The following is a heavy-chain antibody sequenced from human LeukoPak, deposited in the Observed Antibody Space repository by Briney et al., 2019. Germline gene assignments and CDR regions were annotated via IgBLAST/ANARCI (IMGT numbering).Heavy chain of an antibody. J-gene: IGHJ4*02. Sequence: GGSLSLSCAASGFTFSSYSMSWVRQAPGKGLEWVSSISSSSSYIYYADSVKGRFTISRDNAKNSLYLQMNSLRAEDTAVYYCARSPTAMAHFDYWGQGTLVTVSS. CDR1: GFTFSSYS. D-gene: IGHD5-18*01. CDR2: ISSSSSYI. CDR3: ARSPTAMAHFDY. V-gene: IGHV3-21*01.